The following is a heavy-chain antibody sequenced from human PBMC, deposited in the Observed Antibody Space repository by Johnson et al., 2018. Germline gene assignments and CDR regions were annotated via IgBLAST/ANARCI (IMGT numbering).Heavy chain of an antibody. J-gene: IGHJ4*02. CDR2: IIPIFGTA. CDR3: ASDPPHY. V-gene: IGHV1-69*01. Sequence: QVQLVESGAEVKKPGSSVKVSCKASGGTFSSYAFSWVRQAPGQGLEWMGGIIPIFGTANYAQTFQGRVTITADGSTTAYMELNSLRAEDTAVYYCASDPPHYWGQGTLVTVSS. CDR1: GGTFSSYA.